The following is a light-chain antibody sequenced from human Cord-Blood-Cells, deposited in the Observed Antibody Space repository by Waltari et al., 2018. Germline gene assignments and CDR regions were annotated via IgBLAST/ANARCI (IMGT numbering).Light chain of an antibody. V-gene: IGKV3-11*01. CDR3: QQRSNWPPLT. CDR1: QSVSSY. Sequence: IVLTQPPATVSLSPGERATLSCRASQSVSSYLAWYQQKPGQAPRLLIYDASNRATGIPARLSGSGSGTDFTLTISSLEPEDCAVYYCQQRSNWPPLTFDGGTKVEIK. J-gene: IGKJ4*01. CDR2: DAS.